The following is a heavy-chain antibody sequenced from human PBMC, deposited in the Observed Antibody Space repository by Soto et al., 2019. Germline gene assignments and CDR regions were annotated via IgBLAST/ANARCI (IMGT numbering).Heavy chain of an antibody. D-gene: IGHD4-4*01. CDR1: GFTFSSYA. J-gene: IGHJ2*01. V-gene: IGHV3-30-3*01. CDR2: ISYDGSNK. CDR3: ARPLWRDDYNWGYFDL. Sequence: QVQLVESGGGVVQPGRSLRHSCAAAGFTFSSYAMHWVRQVPGKGLEWVAVISYDGSNKYYADSVKGRFTISRDNSKNTLYLQMNSLRAEDTAVYYCARPLWRDDYNWGYFDLWGRGTLVTVSS.